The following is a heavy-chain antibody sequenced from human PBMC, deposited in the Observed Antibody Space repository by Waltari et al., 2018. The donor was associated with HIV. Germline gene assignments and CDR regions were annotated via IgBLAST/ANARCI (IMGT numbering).Heavy chain of an antibody. Sequence: QVQLVQSGAEVKKPGASVKVSCKASGYTFTVYYMHWVRQAPGQGLEWMGWINPNSGGTNYAQKFQGRVTMTRDMSISTTYMELSRLSSDDTAVYYCAREIGYSYGWGAFDIWGQGTMVTVSS. V-gene: IGHV1-2*02. CDR3: AREIGYSYGWGAFDI. CDR2: INPNSGGT. J-gene: IGHJ3*02. D-gene: IGHD5-18*01. CDR1: GYTFTVYY.